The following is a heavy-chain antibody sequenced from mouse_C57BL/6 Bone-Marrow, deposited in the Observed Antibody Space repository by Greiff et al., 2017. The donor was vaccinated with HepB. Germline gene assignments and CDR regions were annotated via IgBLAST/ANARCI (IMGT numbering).Heavy chain of an antibody. CDR2: ISDGGSYT. CDR3: ARDRRDYYGSTCYFDY. CDR1: GFTFSSYA. D-gene: IGHD1-1*01. J-gene: IGHJ2*01. Sequence: EVHLVESGGGLVKPGGSLKLSCAASGFTFSSYAMSWVRQTPEKRLEWVATISDGGSYTYYPDNVKGRFTISRDNAKNNLYLQMSHLKSEDTAMYYCARDRRDYYGSTCYFDYWGQGTTLTVSS. V-gene: IGHV5-4*01.